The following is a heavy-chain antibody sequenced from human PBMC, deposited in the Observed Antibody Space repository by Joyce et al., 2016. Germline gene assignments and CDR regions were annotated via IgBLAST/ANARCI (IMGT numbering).Heavy chain of an antibody. Sequence: QVQLVESGGVVVQPGRSLRLSCTTSGFIFSAYGMHWVRQAPGKGLGWVAFIFYDGKNEFYADSVKGRFTISRDTSKNTVSLLMNSLRVEDTAVYYCARDVKVRGGPLDYWGQGTLVTVSS. CDR3: ARDVKVRGGPLDY. CDR2: IFYDGKNE. CDR1: GFIFSAYG. J-gene: IGHJ4*02. D-gene: IGHD3-10*01. V-gene: IGHV3-33*01.